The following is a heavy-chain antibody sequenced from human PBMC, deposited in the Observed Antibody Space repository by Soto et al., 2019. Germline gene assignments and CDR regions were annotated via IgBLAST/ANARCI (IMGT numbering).Heavy chain of an antibody. CDR2: ISSDGGNA. CDR3: AKGWNYGAT. J-gene: IGHJ4*02. Sequence: QVQLVESGGGVVQPGRSLRLSCAASGFTFNNYGMHWVRQAPGKGLEWVAVISSDGGNAYYADSVKGRFTISRDNSKNTMYLQVNSLRSEDTAVYYCAKGWNYGATWGQGTLVTVSS. V-gene: IGHV3-30*18. D-gene: IGHD1-7*01. CDR1: GFTFNNYG.